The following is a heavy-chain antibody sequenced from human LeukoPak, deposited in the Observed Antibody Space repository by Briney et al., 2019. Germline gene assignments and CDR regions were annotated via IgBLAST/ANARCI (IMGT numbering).Heavy chain of an antibody. V-gene: IGHV3-23*01. J-gene: IGHJ4*02. D-gene: IGHD3-22*01. CDR3: AKSDTSGPTAHDY. CDR1: GFTFSSYA. CDR2: IGGSGSST. Sequence: GGSLRLSCAASGFTFSSYAMSCVRQAPGKGLEWVSAIGGSGSSTYYAGSVKGRFTISRDNSKNTLYLQMNSLRAEDTAVYYCAKSDTSGPTAHDYWGQGTLVTVSS.